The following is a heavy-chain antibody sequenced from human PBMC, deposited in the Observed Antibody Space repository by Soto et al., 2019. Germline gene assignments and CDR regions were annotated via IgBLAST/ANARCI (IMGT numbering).Heavy chain of an antibody. CDR1: GGSISSSSYY. CDR2: IYYSGST. CDR3: ARHVYCSGGSCYVPNYFDY. J-gene: IGHJ4*02. Sequence: SETLSLTCTVSGGSISSSSYYWGWIRQPPGKGLEWIGSIYYSGSTYYNPSLKSRVTISVATSKNQFSLKLSSVTAADTAVYYCARHVYCSGGSCYVPNYFDYWGQGTLVTVSS. D-gene: IGHD2-15*01. V-gene: IGHV4-39*01.